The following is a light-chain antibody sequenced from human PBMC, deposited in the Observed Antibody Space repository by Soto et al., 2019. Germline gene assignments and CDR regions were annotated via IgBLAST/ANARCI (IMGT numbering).Light chain of an antibody. CDR3: SSYTSGSTLYV. CDR2: ASS. V-gene: IGLV2-14*01. J-gene: IGLJ1*01. CDR1: SSDVGSYNY. Sequence: ALTQPASVSGSPGQSITISCTGISSDVGSYNYVSWYQQHPGKAPRLMIYASSNRPSGVSHRFSGSRSGNTASLTISGLQAEDEADYFCSSYTSGSTLYVFGSGTKVTVL.